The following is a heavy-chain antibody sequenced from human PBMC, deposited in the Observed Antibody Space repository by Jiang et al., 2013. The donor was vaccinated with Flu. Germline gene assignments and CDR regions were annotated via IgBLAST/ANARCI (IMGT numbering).Heavy chain of an antibody. V-gene: IGHV1-69*01. CDR1: GGTFSHYA. J-gene: IGHJ6*02. CDR3: ARGSQAADYYYGMDV. CDR2: IIPIVGTA. Sequence: EVKKPGSSVKVSCKASGGTFSHYAISWVRQAPGQGLEWMGGIIPIVGTAKYAQKFQGRVTISAHESTRTADIELSSLTSDDTAVYYCARGSQAADYYYGMDVWGQGTTVTVS. D-gene: IGHD6-13*01.